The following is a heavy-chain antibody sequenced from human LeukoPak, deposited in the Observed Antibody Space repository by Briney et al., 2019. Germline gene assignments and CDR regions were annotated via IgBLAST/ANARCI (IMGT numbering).Heavy chain of an antibody. CDR2: ISGSGGST. D-gene: IGHD6-13*01. CDR1: GFTFSSYA. J-gene: IGHJ3*02. V-gene: IGHV3-23*01. Sequence: GGSLRLSCTASGFTFSSYAISWVRQAPGKGLEWVSTISGSGGSTYYTDSVKGRFTISRDNSKNTLYLQMNSLRAEDTAVHYCAKDRKLVQDAFDIWGQGTMVTVSS. CDR3: AKDRKLVQDAFDI.